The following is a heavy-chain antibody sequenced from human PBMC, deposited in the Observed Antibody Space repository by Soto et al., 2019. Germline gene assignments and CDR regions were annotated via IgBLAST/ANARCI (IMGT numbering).Heavy chain of an antibody. CDR1: GGTFSSYA. Sequence: QVQLVQSGAEVKKPGSSVKVSCKASGGTFSSYAISWVRQAPGQGLEWMGGIIPIFGTANYAQKFQGRVTIAADESTSTAYMELSSLRSEDTAVYYCASPGMATTPLLNGMDVWGQGTTVTVSS. CDR2: IIPIFGTA. CDR3: ASPGMATTPLLNGMDV. J-gene: IGHJ6*02. D-gene: IGHD5-12*01. V-gene: IGHV1-69*12.